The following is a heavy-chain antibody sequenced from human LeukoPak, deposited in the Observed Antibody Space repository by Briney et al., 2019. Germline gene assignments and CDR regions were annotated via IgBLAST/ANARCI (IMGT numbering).Heavy chain of an antibody. V-gene: IGHV3-74*01. CDR3: ARGLGYCSGGSCVHWFDP. CDR1: GFTFSSYW. Sequence: GGSLRLSCAASGFTFSSYWMHWVRQAPGKGLAWVSRINSDGSSTSYADSVKGRFTISRDNAKNTLYLQMNSLRAEDTAVYYCARGLGYCSGGSCVHWFDPWGQGTLVTVSS. D-gene: IGHD2-15*01. CDR2: INSDGSST. J-gene: IGHJ5*02.